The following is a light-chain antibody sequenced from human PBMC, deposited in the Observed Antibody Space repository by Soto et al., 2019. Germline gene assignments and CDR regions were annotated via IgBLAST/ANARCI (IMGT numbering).Light chain of an antibody. CDR1: QSVSSSY. V-gene: IGKV3-20*01. CDR2: GAS. CDR3: QQYGSSSWT. Sequence: EIVLTQSPGKLFLSPGERATLSCRASQSVSSSYFAWYQQRFGQAPRLLIYGASSRATGIPDRFIGSWSGTHFTLTISRLEPEDFAVYYCQQYGSSSWTFGQGTKGEIK. J-gene: IGKJ1*01.